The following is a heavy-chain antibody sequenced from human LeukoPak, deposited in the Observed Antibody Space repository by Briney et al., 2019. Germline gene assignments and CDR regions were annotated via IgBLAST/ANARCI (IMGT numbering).Heavy chain of an antibody. Sequence: PGGSLRLSCAASGFTFSSYNMNWVRQAPGKGLEWVSSISSSSDYIYYADSVKGRFTISRDNAKNSLYLQMNSLRAEDTAVYYCARGHGVVPASDDPFDIWGQGTMVTVSS. V-gene: IGHV3-21*01. J-gene: IGHJ3*02. CDR1: GFTFSSYN. CDR3: ARGHGVVPASDDPFDI. CDR2: ISSSSDYI. D-gene: IGHD2-2*01.